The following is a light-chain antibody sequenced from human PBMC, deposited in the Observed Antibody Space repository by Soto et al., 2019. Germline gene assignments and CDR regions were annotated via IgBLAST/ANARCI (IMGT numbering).Light chain of an antibody. CDR3: QSYASSLSGVV. CDR1: SSNIGAGYD. V-gene: IGLV1-40*01. Sequence: SVLTQPPSVSGAPGQRVTISCTGSSSNIGAGYDVHWYQQFPGTAPKLLIYGNSNRPSGVPDRFSGSKSGTSASLAITGLQAEHEADYYCQSYASSLSGVVFGGGTKLTVL. J-gene: IGLJ2*01. CDR2: GNS.